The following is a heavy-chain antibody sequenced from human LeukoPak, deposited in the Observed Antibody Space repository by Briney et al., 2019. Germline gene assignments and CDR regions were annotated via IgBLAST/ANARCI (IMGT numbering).Heavy chain of an antibody. CDR2: INTNGRNT. J-gene: IGHJ4*02. Sequence: GGSPRLSCAGSGFAFSSYWMAWVRQVPGKGLVWVSGINTNGRNTNYADSVKGRFTISRDNAKNTLYLQMDSLRDEDTAVYYCARDPALYYFDYWGQGTLVTVSS. CDR3: ARDPALYYFDY. CDR1: GFAFSSYW. V-gene: IGHV3-74*01. D-gene: IGHD2/OR15-2a*01.